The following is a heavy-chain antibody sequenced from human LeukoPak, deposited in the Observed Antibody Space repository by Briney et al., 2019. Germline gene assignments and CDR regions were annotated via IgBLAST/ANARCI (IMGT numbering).Heavy chain of an antibody. D-gene: IGHD3-10*01. CDR2: INPNSGGT. J-gene: IGHJ4*02. Sequence: ASVKVSCKASGYTFTGYYTHWVRQAPGQGLEWMGRINPNSGGTNYAQKFQGRVTMTRDTSISTAYMELSRLRSDDTAVYYCARVGSGSGSYYKNWGQGTLVTVSS. CDR1: GYTFTGYY. V-gene: IGHV1-2*06. CDR3: ARVGSGSGSYYKN.